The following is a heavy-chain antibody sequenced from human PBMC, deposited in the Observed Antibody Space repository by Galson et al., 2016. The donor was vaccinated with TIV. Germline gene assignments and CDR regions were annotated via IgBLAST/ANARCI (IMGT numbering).Heavy chain of an antibody. CDR1: GFNFNNYA. CDR3: AKARNLYDILTTCLSS. J-gene: IGHJ5*02. V-gene: IGHV3-9*01. D-gene: IGHD3-9*01. Sequence: SLRLSCAGSGFNFNNYAMHWVRQAPGKGLEWVSAINWNSNTVAYADSVKGRFTISRDNANKSLYLHINSLRSDDTAFYYCAKARNLYDILTTCLSSWGQGTLVIVSS. CDR2: INWNSNTV.